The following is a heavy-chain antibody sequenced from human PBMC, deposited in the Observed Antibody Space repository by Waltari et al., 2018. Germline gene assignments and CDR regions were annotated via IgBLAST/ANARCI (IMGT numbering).Heavy chain of an antibody. V-gene: IGHV4-34*01. CDR2: INHSGST. CDR3: AGLRFNYYYYYHMDV. J-gene: IGHJ6*03. Sequence: QVQLQPGGAGLLKPSETLPLTRAVSGGSFRNYTWSWIRQSPGKGLEWIGEINHSGSTNVNPSLKSRVTILLDTSRIQFSLKVRSVTAADAAVYYCAGLRFNYYYYYHMDVWGNGTTVTVSS. D-gene: IGHD3-10*01. CDR1: GGSFRNYT.